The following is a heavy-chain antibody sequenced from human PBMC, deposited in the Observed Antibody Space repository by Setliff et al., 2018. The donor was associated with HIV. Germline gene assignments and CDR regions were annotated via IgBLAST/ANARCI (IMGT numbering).Heavy chain of an antibody. CDR1: GGSINTGGYN. CDR2: IYYTWTT. J-gene: IGHJ5*02. Sequence: PSETLSLTCVVSGGSINTGGYNWTWIRQVPGKGLEWIGSIYYTWTTNYNPSLESRLTISIDTSQNHFSLKLTSVTAADTALYFCSRGTYYKGLDPWGQGTLVTVSS. CDR3: SRGTYYKGLDP. V-gene: IGHV4-31*11. D-gene: IGHD3-10*01.